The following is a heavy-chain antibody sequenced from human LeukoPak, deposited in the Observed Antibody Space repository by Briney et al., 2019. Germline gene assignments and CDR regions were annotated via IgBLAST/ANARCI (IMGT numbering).Heavy chain of an antibody. CDR2: ICSSGSTI. V-gene: IGHV3-48*03. D-gene: IGHD1-26*01. Sequence: PGGSLRLSCAASGFTFSSYELNWVRQAPGKGLEWVSYICSSGSTIYYADSVKIRFTIYKDNAKNSLYLQMNSQRAEETAVYYYARDSGSYVNYFDYWGKGTLVTVSS. CDR3: ARDSGSYVNYFDY. J-gene: IGHJ4*02. CDR1: GFTFSSYE.